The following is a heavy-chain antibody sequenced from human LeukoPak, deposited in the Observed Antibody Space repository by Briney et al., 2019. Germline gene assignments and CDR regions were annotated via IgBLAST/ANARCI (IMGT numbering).Heavy chain of an antibody. D-gene: IGHD1-26*01. CDR1: GGSISSYY. Sequence: SETLSLTCTVSGGSISSYYWSWIRQPPGKGLEWVGYIYYSGSTKYNPSLKSRVTISVDTSKNQFSLKLSSVTAADTAVYYCAREGGATQAFDIWCQGTMVTVSS. CDR3: AREGGATQAFDI. J-gene: IGHJ3*02. V-gene: IGHV4-59*01. CDR2: IYYSGST.